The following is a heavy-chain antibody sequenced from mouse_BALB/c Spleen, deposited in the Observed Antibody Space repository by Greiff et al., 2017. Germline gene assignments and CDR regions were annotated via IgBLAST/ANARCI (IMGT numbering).Heavy chain of an antibody. V-gene: IGHV5-6-5*01. CDR3: ARDGGYRGYFDY. Sequence: EVKLMESGGGLVKPGGSLKLSCAASGFTFSSYAMSWVRQTPEKRLEWVASISSGGSTYYPDSVKGRFTISRDNARNILYLQMSSLRSEDTAMYYCARDGGYRGYFDYWGQGTTLTVSS. CDR2: ISSGGST. D-gene: IGHD2-3*01. J-gene: IGHJ2*01. CDR1: GFTFSSYA.